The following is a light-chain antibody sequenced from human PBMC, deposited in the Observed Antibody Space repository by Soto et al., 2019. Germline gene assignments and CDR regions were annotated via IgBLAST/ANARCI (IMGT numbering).Light chain of an antibody. CDR2: GAS. V-gene: IGKV3-20*01. Sequence: EIVLTQSPGTLSLSPGERATLSCRASQSVSSSYLAWYQQKPGQAPRLLIYGASSRATGIPDRFSGSGSETDFTLTISRLEPEDVAVYYCQQYGSSPGVTFGGGTKVEIK. J-gene: IGKJ4*01. CDR3: QQYGSSPGVT. CDR1: QSVSSSY.